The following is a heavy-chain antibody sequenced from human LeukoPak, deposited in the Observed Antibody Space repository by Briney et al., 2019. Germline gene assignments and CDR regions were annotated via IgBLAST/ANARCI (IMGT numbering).Heavy chain of an antibody. Sequence: ASVKVSCKASGYTFTSYYMHWVRQAPGQGLEWMGNINPSGGSTSYAQKFQGRVTMTRDMSTSTVYMELSSLRSEDTAVYYCARDLGYSYGWGDYYYYMDVWGKGTTVTVSS. CDR2: INPSGGST. D-gene: IGHD5-18*01. J-gene: IGHJ6*03. CDR3: ARDLGYSYGWGDYYYYMDV. V-gene: IGHV1-46*01. CDR1: GYTFTSYY.